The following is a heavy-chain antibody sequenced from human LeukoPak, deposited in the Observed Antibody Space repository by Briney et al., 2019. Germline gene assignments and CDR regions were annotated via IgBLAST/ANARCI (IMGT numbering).Heavy chain of an antibody. CDR1: GFTFSSYS. CDR2: ISSSSSYI. Sequence: GGSLRLSCAASGFTFSSYSMNWVRQAPGKGLEWVSSISSSSSYIYYADSVKGRFTISRDNAKNSLYLQMNSLRAEDTAVYYCARCDYGGLRAFGIWGQGTMVTVSS. CDR3: ARCDYGGLRAFGI. J-gene: IGHJ3*02. V-gene: IGHV3-21*01. D-gene: IGHD4-23*01.